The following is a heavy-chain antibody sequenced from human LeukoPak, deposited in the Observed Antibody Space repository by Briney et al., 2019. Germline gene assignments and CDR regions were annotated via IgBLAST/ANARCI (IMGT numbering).Heavy chain of an antibody. CDR2: IIPILGIA. V-gene: IGHV1-69*02. CDR3: ARHILTGYYAIDY. J-gene: IGHJ4*02. CDR1: RSTFGSYT. D-gene: IGHD3-9*01. Sequence: PSVKPSRTPYRSTFGSYTIGWVRQAPGQGHEWMGRIIPILGIANYAQKFQGRVTITADKSTSTAYMELSSLRSEDTAVYYCARHILTGYYAIDYWGQGTLVTVSS.